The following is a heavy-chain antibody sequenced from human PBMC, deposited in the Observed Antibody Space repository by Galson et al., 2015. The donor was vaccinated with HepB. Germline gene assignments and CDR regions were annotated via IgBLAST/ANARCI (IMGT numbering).Heavy chain of an antibody. CDR2: IHSGGGP. CDR1: GFTVTTNY. J-gene: IGHJ6*02. V-gene: IGHV3-53*05. CDR3: ARDQTFSSGWFPFYYYYGMDV. Sequence: SLRLSCAASGFTVTTNYICWVRQAPGKGLEWLSCIHSGGGPYYADSVKGRFTMSRDNSKNTLYLQMNSLRAEDTAVYYCARDQTFSSGWFPFYYYYGMDVWGQGTTVTVSS. D-gene: IGHD6-19*01.